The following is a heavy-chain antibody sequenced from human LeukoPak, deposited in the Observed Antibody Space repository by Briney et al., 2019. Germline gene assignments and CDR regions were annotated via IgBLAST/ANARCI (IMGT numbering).Heavy chain of an antibody. CDR1: GFTFSSFW. CDR2: INSDGSST. J-gene: IGHJ4*02. CDR3: ARDDGVFDY. V-gene: IGHV3-74*01. D-gene: IGHD3-10*01. Sequence: GGSLRLSCAASGFTFSSFWMHWVRQAPGKGMVWVSRINSDGSSTSYADFVKGRFTISRDNAKNTLYLLMNSLRAEDTAVYYCARDDGVFDYWGQGTLVTVSS.